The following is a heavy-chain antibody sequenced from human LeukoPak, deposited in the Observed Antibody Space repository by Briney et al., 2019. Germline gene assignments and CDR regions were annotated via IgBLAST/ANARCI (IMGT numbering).Heavy chain of an antibody. CDR3: ARENRYCSGGSCFYHNYYMDV. V-gene: IGHV1-2*02. Sequence: ASVKVSCKASGYTFTNYYIHWVRQAPGQGLEWMGMIIPSDGFTTYAQKFQGRVTMTRDTSISTAYMELSRLRSDDTAVYYCARENRYCSGGSCFYHNYYMDVWGKGTTVTISS. J-gene: IGHJ6*03. CDR2: IIPSDGFT. CDR1: GYTFTNYY. D-gene: IGHD2-15*01.